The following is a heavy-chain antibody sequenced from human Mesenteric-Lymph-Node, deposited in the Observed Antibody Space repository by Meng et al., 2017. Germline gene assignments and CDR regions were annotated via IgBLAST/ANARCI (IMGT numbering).Heavy chain of an antibody. J-gene: IGHJ2*01. D-gene: IGHD2-2*01. CDR3: AGGSGWIYQL. Sequence: GGSLRLSCAASGFTFSYNYWVTWVRQAPGKGLEWVANIKEDGSERYYVGSVKGRFTISRDNAKSSVILQMNSLRVDDTAGYYCAGGSGWIYQLWGRGTLVTVSS. V-gene: IGHV3-7*04. CDR2: IKEDGSER. CDR1: GFTFSYNYW.